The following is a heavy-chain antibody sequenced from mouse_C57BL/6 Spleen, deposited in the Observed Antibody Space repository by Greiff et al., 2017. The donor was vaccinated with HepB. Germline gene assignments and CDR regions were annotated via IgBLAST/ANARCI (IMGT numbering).Heavy chain of an antibody. CDR1: GYTFTDYY. CDR2: INPNNGGT. J-gene: IGHJ3*01. Sequence: EVQLQQSGPELVKPGASVKISCKASGYTFTDYYMNWVKQSHGKSLEWIGDINPNNGGTSYNQKFKGKATLTVDKSSSTAYMELRSLTSEDSAVYYCAPDGYYEGYWGQGTLVTVSA. D-gene: IGHD2-3*01. V-gene: IGHV1-26*01. CDR3: APDGYYEGY.